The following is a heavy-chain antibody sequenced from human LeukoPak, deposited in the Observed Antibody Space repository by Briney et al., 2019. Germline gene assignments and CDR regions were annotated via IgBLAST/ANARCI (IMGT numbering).Heavy chain of an antibody. Sequence: EASVKVSCKASGYTFTSYGISWVRQAPGQRLEWMGWINAGNGNTKYSQKFQGRVTITRDTSASTAYMELSSLRSEDTAVYYCARVLYGSGEDGMDVWGQGTTVTVSS. CDR1: GYTFTSYG. CDR2: INAGNGNT. J-gene: IGHJ6*02. CDR3: ARVLYGSGEDGMDV. D-gene: IGHD3-10*01. V-gene: IGHV1-3*01.